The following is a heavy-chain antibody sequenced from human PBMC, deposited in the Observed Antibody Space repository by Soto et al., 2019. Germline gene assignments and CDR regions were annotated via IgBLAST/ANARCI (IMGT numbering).Heavy chain of an antibody. CDR1: GFTFSHYG. D-gene: IGHD1-26*01. V-gene: IGHV3-30*03. CDR2: ISYDGSNK. J-gene: IGHJ4*02. Sequence: QVQLVESGGGVVQPGRSLRLSCAASGFTFSHYGIHWVRQAPGKGLEWLAVISYDGSNKHYADSVKGRFTVSRDNSKNTPYLQKNSLRAEDTAVYFCARYSGKYQGPIDYWGQGTLVTVSS. CDR3: ARYSGKYQGPIDY.